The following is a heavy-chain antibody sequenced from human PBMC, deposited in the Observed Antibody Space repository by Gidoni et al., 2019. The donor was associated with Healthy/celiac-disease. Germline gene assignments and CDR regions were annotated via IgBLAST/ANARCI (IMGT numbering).Heavy chain of an antibody. Sequence: EVQLVESGGGLVKPGGSLRLSCAASGFTFISYSMNWVRQAPGKGLEWVSSISSSSSYIYYADSVKGRFTISRDNAKNSLYLQMNSLRAEDTAVYYCARDFGIAAAGTYYMDVWGKGTTVTVSS. V-gene: IGHV3-21*01. D-gene: IGHD6-13*01. CDR2: ISSSSSYI. CDR3: ARDFGIAAAGTYYMDV. J-gene: IGHJ6*03. CDR1: GFTFISYS.